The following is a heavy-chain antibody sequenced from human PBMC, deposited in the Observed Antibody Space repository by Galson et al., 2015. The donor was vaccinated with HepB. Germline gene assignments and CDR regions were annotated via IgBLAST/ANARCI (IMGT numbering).Heavy chain of an antibody. J-gene: IGHJ4*02. D-gene: IGHD6-19*01. CDR1: GFTFSSYE. V-gene: IGHV3-48*03. CDR2: ISSSGSTI. Sequence: SLRLSCAASGFTFSSYEMNWVRQAPGKGLEWVSYISSSGSTIYYADSVKGRFTISRDNAKNSLYLQMNSLRAEDAAIYYCARSNSGWWYDYWGPGTLVTVSS. CDR3: ARSNSGWWYDY.